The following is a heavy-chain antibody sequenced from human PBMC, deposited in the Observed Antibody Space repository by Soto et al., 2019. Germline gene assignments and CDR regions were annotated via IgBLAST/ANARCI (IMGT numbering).Heavy chain of an antibody. D-gene: IGHD4-17*01. CDR1: GYTFTSYG. CDR3: ARYWSGSPNGDIDY. J-gene: IGHJ4*02. V-gene: IGHV1-18*01. CDR2: ISAYNGNT. Sequence: GASVKVSCKASGYTFTSYGISWVRQAPGQGLEWMGWISAYNGNTNYAQKLQGRVTMTTDTSTSTAYMELRSLRSDDTAVYYCARYWSGSPNGDIDYWGQGTLVTVSS.